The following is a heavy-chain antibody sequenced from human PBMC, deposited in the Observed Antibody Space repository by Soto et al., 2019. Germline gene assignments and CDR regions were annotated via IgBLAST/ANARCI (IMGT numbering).Heavy chain of an antibody. V-gene: IGHV1-18*01. CDR2: ISAYNGNT. CDR1: GYTFTSYG. Sequence: QVQLVQSGAEVKKPGASVKVSCKASGYTFTSYGISWVRQAPGQGLEWMGWISAYNGNTNYAQKLQGRVTMTTDTSTSTAYMELRSLRSDDTAVYYCAIDQGPYCSGGSCYSRYFDLWGRGTLVTVSS. D-gene: IGHD2-15*01. J-gene: IGHJ2*01. CDR3: AIDQGPYCSGGSCYSRYFDL.